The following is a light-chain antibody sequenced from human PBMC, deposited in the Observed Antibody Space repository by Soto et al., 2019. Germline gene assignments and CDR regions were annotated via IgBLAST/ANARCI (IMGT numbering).Light chain of an antibody. CDR3: QQYDGWPRT. CDR1: QSVRSN. CDR2: GAS. J-gene: IGKJ2*01. Sequence: EIVMTQSPATLSVSPGERATLSCRASQSVRSNLAWYQQKLGQAPRLLIYGASTRATGIPARFSGSGSGTEFTLTISSLQSEDFASFYCQQYDGWPRTFGQGTKL. V-gene: IGKV3-15*01.